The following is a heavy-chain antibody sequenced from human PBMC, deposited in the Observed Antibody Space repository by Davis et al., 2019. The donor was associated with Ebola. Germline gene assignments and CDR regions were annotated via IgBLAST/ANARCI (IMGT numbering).Heavy chain of an antibody. J-gene: IGHJ4*02. Sequence: ASVKVSCKASGYTFTSYAMHWARQAPGQRLEWMGWINAGNGNTKYSQKFQGRVTITRDTSASTAYMELSSLRSEDTAVYYCARDSSGWYFFDYWGQGTLVTVSS. V-gene: IGHV1-3*01. D-gene: IGHD6-19*01. CDR1: GYTFTSYA. CDR2: INAGNGNT. CDR3: ARDSSGWYFFDY.